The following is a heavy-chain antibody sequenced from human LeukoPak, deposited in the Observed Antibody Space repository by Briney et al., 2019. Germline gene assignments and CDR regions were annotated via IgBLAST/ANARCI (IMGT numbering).Heavy chain of an antibody. CDR1: GYTFTSYY. V-gene: IGHV1-46*01. J-gene: IGHJ5*02. CDR2: INPSGGST. D-gene: IGHD4-17*01. CDR3: ARDLNPTVILTTQSHGGWFDP. Sequence: GASVKVSCKASGYTFTSYYMHWVRQAPGQGLEWMGIINPSGGSTSYAQKFQGRVTMTRDMSTSTVYMELRSLRSDDTAVYYCARDLNPTVILTTQSHGGWFDPWGQGTLVTVSS.